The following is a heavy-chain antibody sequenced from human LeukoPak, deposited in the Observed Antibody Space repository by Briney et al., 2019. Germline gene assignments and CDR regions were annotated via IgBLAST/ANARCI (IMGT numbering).Heavy chain of an antibody. V-gene: IGHV4-30-2*01. CDR2: IYRSGST. Sequence: SETLSLTCAVSGGSISSGGYSWSWIRQPPGKGLEWIGYIYRSGSTYYNPSLKSRVTISVDRSKNQFSLKLSSVTAADTAVYYCARVVRGEEAFDIWGQGTMVTVSS. CDR1: GGSISSGGYS. J-gene: IGHJ3*02. CDR3: ARVVRGEEAFDI. D-gene: IGHD3-10*01.